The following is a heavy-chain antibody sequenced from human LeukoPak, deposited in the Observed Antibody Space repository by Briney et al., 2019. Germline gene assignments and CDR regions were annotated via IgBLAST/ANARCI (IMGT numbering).Heavy chain of an antibody. V-gene: IGHV3-23*01. CDR2: IGSSGGST. Sequence: GGSLRLSCAASGXTFSSAAMTWVPQAPGKGLEWVSLIGSSGGSTYYADSVKGRFTISRDNSKNTLSLQMNSLRVEDTAIYYCVKDIQLSTWGLGTMVTVSS. CDR3: VKDIQLST. CDR1: GXTFSSAA. D-gene: IGHD5-24*01. J-gene: IGHJ3*01.